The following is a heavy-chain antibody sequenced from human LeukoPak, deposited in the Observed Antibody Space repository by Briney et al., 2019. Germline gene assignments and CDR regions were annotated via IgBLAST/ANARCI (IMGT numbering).Heavy chain of an antibody. Sequence: ASVKVSCKASGYIFTGYYMHWVRQAPGQGLEWMGWINPNSGDTNYAQKFQGRVTMTRDTSISTAYMELSRLRSDDTAVFYCARGASVSVLYYFYYYMDVWGKGTTVTISS. CDR3: ARGASVSVLYYFYYYMDV. CDR2: INPNSGDT. CDR1: GYIFTGYY. D-gene: IGHD2/OR15-2a*01. J-gene: IGHJ6*03. V-gene: IGHV1-2*02.